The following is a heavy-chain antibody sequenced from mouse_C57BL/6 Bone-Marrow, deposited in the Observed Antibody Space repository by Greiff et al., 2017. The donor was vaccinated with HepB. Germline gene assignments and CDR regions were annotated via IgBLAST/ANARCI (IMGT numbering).Heavy chain of an antibody. V-gene: IGHV14-4*01. CDR2: IDPENGDT. CDR3: TTRQITPEFAY. J-gene: IGHJ3*01. D-gene: IGHD3-2*02. CDR1: GFNIKDDY. Sequence: EVQLQQSGAELVRPGASVKLSCTASGFNIKDDYMHWVKQRPEQGLEWIGWIDPENGDTEYASKFQGKATITADTSSNTAYLQLSSLTSEDTAVYYCTTRQITPEFAYWGQGTLVTVSA.